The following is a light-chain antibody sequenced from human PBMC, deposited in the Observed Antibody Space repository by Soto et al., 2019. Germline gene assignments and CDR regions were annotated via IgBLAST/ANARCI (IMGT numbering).Light chain of an antibody. V-gene: IGKV1-39*01. J-gene: IGKJ5*01. CDR3: QQSYSTLPIT. Sequence: PSSLSASVGDRVTITCRASQSISSYLNWYQQKPGKAPKLLIYAASSLQSGVPSRFSGSGSGTDFTLTISSLQPEDFATYYCQQSYSTLPITFGQGTRLEIK. CDR2: AAS. CDR1: QSISSY.